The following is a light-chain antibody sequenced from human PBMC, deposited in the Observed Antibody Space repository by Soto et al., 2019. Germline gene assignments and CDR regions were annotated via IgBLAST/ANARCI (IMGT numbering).Light chain of an antibody. Sequence: EVVMTQSPATVSVFPGEGVTLSCRASQTISTDLAWYQQKPGQAPRLLIYGASTSATGVPGRFGGGGSWTEFTLTISSLQSEDFAFYYCQQNNKWPPVTFGGGTKVEIK. CDR1: QTISTD. V-gene: IGKV3-15*01. CDR2: GAS. J-gene: IGKJ4*01. CDR3: QQNNKWPPVT.